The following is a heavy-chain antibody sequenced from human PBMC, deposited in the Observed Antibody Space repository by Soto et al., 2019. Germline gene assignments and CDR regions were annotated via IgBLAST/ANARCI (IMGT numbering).Heavy chain of an antibody. CDR1: GFTFRSFT. CDR3: TGDASRESSTRGWGDP. Sequence: PGGSLRISCAASGFTFRSFTMNWVRQAPGKGLEWVSTISSNSAYIYYTDALRGRFTISRDNAKNSLHLQMNNLRAEDTAVYYCTGDASRESSTRGWGDPRGPGTMVTVSS. D-gene: IGHD6-19*01. CDR2: ISSNSAYI. V-gene: IGHV3-21*01. J-gene: IGHJ5*02.